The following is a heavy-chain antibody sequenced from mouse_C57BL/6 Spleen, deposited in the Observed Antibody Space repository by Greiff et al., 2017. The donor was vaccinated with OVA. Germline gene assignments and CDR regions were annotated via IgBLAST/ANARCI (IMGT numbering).Heavy chain of an antibody. CDR3: ARADPWFAY. V-gene: IGHV5-16*01. CDR2: INYDGSST. J-gene: IGHJ3*01. Sequence: DVKLVESEGGLVQPGSSMKLSCTASGFTFSDYYMAWVRQVPEKGLEWVANINYDGSSTYYLDSLKSRFIISGDNAKNILYLQMSSLKSEDTATYYCARADPWFAYWGQGTLVTVSA. CDR1: GFTFSDYY.